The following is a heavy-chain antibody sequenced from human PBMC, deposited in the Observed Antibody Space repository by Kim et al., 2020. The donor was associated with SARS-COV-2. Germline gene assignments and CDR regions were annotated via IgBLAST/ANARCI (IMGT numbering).Heavy chain of an antibody. Sequence: SETLSLTCTVSGGSVSSGSYYWSWIRQPPGKGLEWIGYIYYSGSTNYNPSLKSRVTITVDTSKNQFSLKLSSLTAADTAVYYCARATSPYYYDSSGYSF. CDR1: GGSVSSGSYY. J-gene: IGHJ3*01. CDR2: IYYSGST. D-gene: IGHD3-22*01. V-gene: IGHV4-61*01. CDR3: ARATSPYYYDSSGYSF.